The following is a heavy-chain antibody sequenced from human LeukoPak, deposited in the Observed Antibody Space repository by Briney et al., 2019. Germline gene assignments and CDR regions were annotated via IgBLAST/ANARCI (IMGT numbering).Heavy chain of an antibody. J-gene: IGHJ5*02. D-gene: IGHD4-17*01. CDR1: GFTFSSYS. Sequence: GGSLRLSCAASGFTFSSYSMNWVRQAPGKGLEWVSSISSSSSYIYYADSVKGRFTISRDNVKNSLYLQMNSLRAEDTAVYYCARRSTVTTHNWFDPWGQGTLVTVSS. CDR2: ISSSSSYI. V-gene: IGHV3-21*01. CDR3: ARRSTVTTHNWFDP.